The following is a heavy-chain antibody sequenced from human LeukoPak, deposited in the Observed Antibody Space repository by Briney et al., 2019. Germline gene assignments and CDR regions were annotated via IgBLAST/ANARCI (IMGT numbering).Heavy chain of an antibody. CDR1: GFIFSSYA. V-gene: IGHV3-23*01. Sequence: GGSLRLSCAASGFIFSSYAMSWVRQAPGKGLEWVSAISGSGGSTYYADSVKGRFTISRDNSKNTLYLQMNSLRAEDTAVYYCAKYPLAAAAAYYFDYWGQGTLVTVSS. CDR2: ISGSGGST. D-gene: IGHD6-13*01. CDR3: AKYPLAAAAAYYFDY. J-gene: IGHJ4*02.